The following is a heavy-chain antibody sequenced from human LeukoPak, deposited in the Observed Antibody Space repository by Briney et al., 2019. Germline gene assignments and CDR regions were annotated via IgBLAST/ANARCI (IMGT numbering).Heavy chain of an antibody. J-gene: IGHJ3*02. Sequence: SQTLSLTCTVSGGSISSGDYYWSWIRQPPGQGLEWIGYIYYSGSTYYNPSLKSRVTISVDTSKNQFSLKLSSVTAADTAVYYCARAESYYYGSGDSGAFDIWGQGTMVTVSS. CDR3: ARAESYYYGSGDSGAFDI. CDR2: IYYSGST. CDR1: GGSISSGDYY. V-gene: IGHV4-30-4*01. D-gene: IGHD3-10*01.